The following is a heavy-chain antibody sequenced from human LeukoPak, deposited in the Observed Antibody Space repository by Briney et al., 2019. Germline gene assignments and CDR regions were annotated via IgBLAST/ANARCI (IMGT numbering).Heavy chain of an antibody. CDR3: ARDKVVTDY. D-gene: IGHD3-22*01. J-gene: IGHJ4*02. CDR1: GGSISSYY. V-gene: IGHV4-59*01. CDR2: IYYSGST. Sequence: SETLSLTCTVSGGSISSYYWSWIRQPPGKGLEWIGYIYYSGSTNYNPSLKSRVTISVDTSKNQFSLELSSVTAADTAVYYCARDKVVTDYWGQGTLVTVSS.